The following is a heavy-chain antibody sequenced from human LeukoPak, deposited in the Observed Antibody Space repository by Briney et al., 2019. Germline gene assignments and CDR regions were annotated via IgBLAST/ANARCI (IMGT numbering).Heavy chain of an antibody. CDR1: GGSISSSSYY. CDR2: IYYSGST. V-gene: IGHV4-39*01. Sequence: SETLSLTCTVSGGSISSSSYYWGWIRQPPGKGLEWIGSIYYSGSTYYNPSLKSRVTISVDTSKNQFSLKLSSVTAADTAVYYCARRVEQQLVRGLYNWFDPWGQGTLVTVSS. D-gene: IGHD6-13*01. J-gene: IGHJ5*02. CDR3: ARRVEQQLVRGLYNWFDP.